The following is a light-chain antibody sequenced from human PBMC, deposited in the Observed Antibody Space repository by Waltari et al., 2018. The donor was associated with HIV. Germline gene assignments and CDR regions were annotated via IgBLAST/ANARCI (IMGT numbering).Light chain of an antibody. Sequence: DIQMTQSPSSLSASVGDGVTITCRASQGISNYLAWYQQRTGKIAKLLIYAASSLHSGVPSRFSGSGSATDFTLTIDGLQPEDVATYYCQKYDSAPRTFGQGTKVEI. CDR2: AAS. V-gene: IGKV1-27*01. J-gene: IGKJ1*01. CDR3: QKYDSAPRT. CDR1: QGISNY.